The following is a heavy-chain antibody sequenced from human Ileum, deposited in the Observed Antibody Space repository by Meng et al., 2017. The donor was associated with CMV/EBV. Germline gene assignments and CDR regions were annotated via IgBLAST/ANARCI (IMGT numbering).Heavy chain of an antibody. D-gene: IGHD3-22*01. CDR2: IYTSGST. Sequence: QVTMQRSGPGLLKPSHTPSPTCTVSGGSISSYYWSWIRQPAGKGLEWIGRIYTSGSTNYNPSLKSRVTMSVDTSKNQFSLKLSSVTAADTAVYYCARADDSSGYCFDYWDQGTLVTVSS. J-gene: IGHJ4*02. V-gene: IGHV4-4*07. CDR1: GGSISSYY. CDR3: ARADDSSGYCFDY.